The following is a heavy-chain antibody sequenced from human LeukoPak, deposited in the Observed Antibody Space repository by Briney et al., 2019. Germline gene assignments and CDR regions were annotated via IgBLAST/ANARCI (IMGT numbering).Heavy chain of an antibody. CDR2: ISGSGGSR. V-gene: IGHV3-23*01. J-gene: IGHJ4*02. CDR1: GFTFNTYG. CDR3: AKLREWELPDLFDY. Sequence: GGSLRLSCAASGFTFNTYGMSWVRQAPGKGLEWVSGISGSGGSRFYTDSVKGRFTTSRDNSKNTLYLQMNSLRAEDTAVYYCAKLREWELPDLFDYWGQGTLVTVSS. D-gene: IGHD1-26*01.